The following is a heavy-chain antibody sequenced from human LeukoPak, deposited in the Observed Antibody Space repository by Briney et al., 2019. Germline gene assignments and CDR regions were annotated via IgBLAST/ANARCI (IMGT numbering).Heavy chain of an antibody. V-gene: IGHV6-1*01. Sequence: SQTLSLTCAISGDSVSGNSTAYNWIRQSPSRGLEWLGRTYYRSKWYNDYAISVKSRITVNPDTSRNQLSLQPNSVTPEDTAVYYCASKTVAVQGDDAFDIWGQGTMVTVSS. CDR1: GDSVSGNSTA. CDR2: TYYRSKWYN. D-gene: IGHD6-19*01. J-gene: IGHJ3*02. CDR3: ASKTVAVQGDDAFDI.